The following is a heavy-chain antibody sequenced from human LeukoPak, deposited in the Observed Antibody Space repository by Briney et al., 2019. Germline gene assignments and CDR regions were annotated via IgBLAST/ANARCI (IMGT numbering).Heavy chain of an antibody. CDR1: GGSISSSSYY. CDR2: IYYSGST. D-gene: IGHD3-10*01. CDR3: AGSGRITMVRGVRFYYMDV. J-gene: IGHJ6*03. V-gene: IGHV4-39*01. Sequence: SETLSLTCTVSGGSISSSSYYWGWIRQPPGKGLEWIVSIYYSGSTYYNPSLKSRVTISVDTSKNQFSLKLSSVTAADTAVYYCAGSGRITMVRGVRFYYMDVWGKGTTVTISS.